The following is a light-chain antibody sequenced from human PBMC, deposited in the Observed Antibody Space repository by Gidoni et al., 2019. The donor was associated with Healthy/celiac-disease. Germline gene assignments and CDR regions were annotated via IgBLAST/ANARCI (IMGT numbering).Light chain of an antibody. CDR1: QSVSSSY. CDR3: QQYGSSPLVT. V-gene: IGKV3-20*01. J-gene: IGKJ3*01. CDR2: GAS. Sequence: DIVLTQSPGTLSLSPGERATLSCRASQSVSSSYLAWYQQKPGQAPRLLIYGASSRATGIPDRFSGSGSGTDFTLTISRLEPEDFAVYYCQQYGSSPLVTFGPXTKVDIK.